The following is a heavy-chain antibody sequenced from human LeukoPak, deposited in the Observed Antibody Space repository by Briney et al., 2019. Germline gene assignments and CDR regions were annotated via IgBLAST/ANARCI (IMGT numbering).Heavy chain of an antibody. V-gene: IGHV4-31*03. CDR2: IYYGGST. CDR3: AADLQAFAFDI. J-gene: IGHJ3*02. CDR1: GGSISSGGYY. Sequence: SETLSLTCTVSGGSISSGGYYWSWIRQHPGKGLEWIGYIYYGGSTFHNPSLKSRVTISVDTSKNQFSLKLNSVTAADTAVYYCAADLQAFAFDIWGQGTMVTVSS. D-gene: IGHD3-3*02.